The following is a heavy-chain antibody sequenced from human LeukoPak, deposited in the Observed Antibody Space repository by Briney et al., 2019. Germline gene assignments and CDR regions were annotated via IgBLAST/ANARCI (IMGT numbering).Heavy chain of an antibody. CDR3: ARNFPGRTEDV. J-gene: IGHJ6*01. V-gene: IGHV4-59*01. CDR1: GDSISPYF. CDR2: IYQTTT. Sequence: PSETLSLTCTVAGDSISPYFWTGVRQSPGKGLEWVGYIYQTTTTYNPSLKGRVTISTDMSQNQLSLKVTSVTAADTAVYYCARNFPGRTEDVWGKGTTVIVSS. D-gene: IGHD1-14*01.